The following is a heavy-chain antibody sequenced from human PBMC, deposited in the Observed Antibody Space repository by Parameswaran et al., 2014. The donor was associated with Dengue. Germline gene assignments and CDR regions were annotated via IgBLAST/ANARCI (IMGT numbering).Heavy chain of an antibody. CDR3: ARVEMATILHAFDI. J-gene: IGHJ3*02. Sequence: VRQMPGKGLEWVSSISSSSSYIYYADSVKGRFTISRDNAKNSLYLQMNSLRAEDTAVYYCARVEMATILHAFDIWGQGTMVTVSS. V-gene: IGHV3-21*01. D-gene: IGHD5-24*01. CDR2: ISSSSSYI.